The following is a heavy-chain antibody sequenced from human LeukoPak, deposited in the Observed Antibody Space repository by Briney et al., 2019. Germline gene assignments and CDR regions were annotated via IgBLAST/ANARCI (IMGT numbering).Heavy chain of an antibody. CDR1: GFTFSGYG. J-gene: IGHJ4*02. D-gene: IGHD6-13*01. CDR3: AKERSERSGTCFDY. V-gene: IGHV3-30*18. CDR2: ISHDGTVT. Sequence: GRSLRLSCAASGFTFSGYGMQWVRQAPDKGLEWVAVISHDGTVTHYAESVKGRFTISRDQAKNTLYLQMNSLRVEDTGLYYCAKERSERSGTCFDYWGQGTLVTVSP.